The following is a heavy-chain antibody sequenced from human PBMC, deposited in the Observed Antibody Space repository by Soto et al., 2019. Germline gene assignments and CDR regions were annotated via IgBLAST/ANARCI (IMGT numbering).Heavy chain of an antibody. CDR1: GFTFSSYW. J-gene: IGHJ4*02. CDR2: IKSDGSGT. D-gene: IGHD3-22*01. V-gene: IGHV3-74*01. Sequence: EVQLVESGGGLIQLGGSLRLSCAASGFTFSSYWMHWVRQAPGKGLVWVSRIKSDGSGTYYAGSVEGRFTISRDNAQNTVYLQMNSRRAVDTAVYYFVRGDGDRYDGNGYLGRHWGQGTLVTVSS. CDR3: VRGDGDRYDGNGYLGRH.